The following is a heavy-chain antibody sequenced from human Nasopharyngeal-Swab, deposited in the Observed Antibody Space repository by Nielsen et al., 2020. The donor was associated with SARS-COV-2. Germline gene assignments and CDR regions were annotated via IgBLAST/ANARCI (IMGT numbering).Heavy chain of an antibody. D-gene: IGHD5-18*01. J-gene: IGHJ6*02. CDR3: ARGGRYSYGNYGMDV. CDR1: GFTFSSYS. Sequence: GGSLRLSCAVSGFTFSSYSMNWVRQAPGKGLEWVSYISSSSSTIYYADSVKGRFTIPRDNAKNSLYLQMNSLRAEDTAVYYCARGGRYSYGNYGMDVWGQGTTVTVSS. V-gene: IGHV3-48*04. CDR2: ISSSSSTI.